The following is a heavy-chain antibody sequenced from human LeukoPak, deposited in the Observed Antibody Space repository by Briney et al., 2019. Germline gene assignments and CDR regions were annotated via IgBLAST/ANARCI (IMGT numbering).Heavy chain of an antibody. V-gene: IGHV4-61*02. CDR1: GGSISSGSYY. D-gene: IGHD6-13*01. CDR3: ARDRASSSPFDY. CDR2: IYTSGST. Sequence: SETLSLTCTVSGGSISSGSYYWSWIRQPAGKGLEWIGRIYTSGSTNYSPSLKSRVTISVDTSKNQFSLKLSSVTAADTAVYYCARDRASSSPFDYWGQGTLVTVSS. J-gene: IGHJ4*02.